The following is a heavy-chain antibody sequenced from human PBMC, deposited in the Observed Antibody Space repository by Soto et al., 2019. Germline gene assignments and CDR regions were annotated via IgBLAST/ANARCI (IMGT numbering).Heavy chain of an antibody. J-gene: IGHJ5*02. D-gene: IGHD6-19*01. CDR1: GYTFTGYY. CDR3: ARGRPAVDGGGWFDP. CDR2: FNPNSGGT. Sequence: QVQLVQSGAEVKKPGASVKVSCKASGYTFTGYYMHWVRQAPGQGLEWMGWFNPNSGGTNYAQKFQGRVTMTRDTSISTAYMERSRLRSDDRAVYYCARGRPAVDGGGWFDPWGQGTLVTVSS. V-gene: IGHV1-2*02.